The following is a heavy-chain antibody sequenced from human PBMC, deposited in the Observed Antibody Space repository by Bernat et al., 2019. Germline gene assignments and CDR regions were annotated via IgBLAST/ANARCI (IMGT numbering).Heavy chain of an antibody. CDR1: GGSVSSGSYY. Sequence: QVQLQESGPGLVKPSETLSLTCTVSGGSVSSGSYYWSWIRQPPGKGLEWIGYIYYSGSTNYNPSLKSRVTISVDTSKNQFTLKLSSVTAVDTAVYYCARVKRDCSGGSCYLSWFDPWGQGTLVTVSS. D-gene: IGHD2-15*01. V-gene: IGHV4-61*01. CDR2: IYYSGST. CDR3: ARVKRDCSGGSCYLSWFDP. J-gene: IGHJ5*02.